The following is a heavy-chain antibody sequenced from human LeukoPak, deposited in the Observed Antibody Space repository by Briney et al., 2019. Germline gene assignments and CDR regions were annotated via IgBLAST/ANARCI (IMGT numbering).Heavy chain of an antibody. Sequence: PGGSLRLYCSASGFTFGSFGMSWVRQAPGKGPEWVSAISGGGHSTYYADSVKGRFTISRDNSKSSLYLQMHSPRAEETGVYYCAKRRGFDFWSGYYNWFDPWGQGTLVTVSS. CDR1: GFTFGSFG. J-gene: IGHJ5*02. CDR2: ISGGGHST. V-gene: IGHV3-23*01. CDR3: AKRRGFDFWSGYYNWFDP. D-gene: IGHD3-3*01.